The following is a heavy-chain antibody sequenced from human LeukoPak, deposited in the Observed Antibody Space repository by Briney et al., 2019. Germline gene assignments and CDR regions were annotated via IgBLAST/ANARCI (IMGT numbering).Heavy chain of an antibody. CDR2: ISSSSSYI. Sequence: GGSLRLSCAASGFTFSSYSMNWVRQAPGKGLEWVSSISSSSSYIYYADSVKGRFTISRDNAENSLYLQMNSLRAEDTAVYYCARDGAEDSPYSSGYYLYYYYYYGMDVWGQGTTVTVSS. J-gene: IGHJ6*02. V-gene: IGHV3-21*01. CDR3: ARDGAEDSPYSSGYYLYYYYYYGMDV. CDR1: GFTFSSYS. D-gene: IGHD3-22*01.